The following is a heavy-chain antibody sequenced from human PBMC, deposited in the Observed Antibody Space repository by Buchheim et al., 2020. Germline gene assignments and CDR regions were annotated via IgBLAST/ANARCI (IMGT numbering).Heavy chain of an antibody. CDR1: GFTFSSYA. J-gene: IGHJ6*01. V-gene: IGHV3-30*04. D-gene: IGHD2-21*02. CDR2: ISYDGSNK. CDR3: ARDFLVGGGDSFSDV. Sequence: QVQLVESGGGVVQPGRSLRLSCAASGFTFSSYAMHWVRQAPGKGLEWVAVISYDGSNKYYADSVKGRFTISRDNSKNTKYLQMNSLRAEDTAVYYCARDFLVGGGDSFSDVWGQGTT.